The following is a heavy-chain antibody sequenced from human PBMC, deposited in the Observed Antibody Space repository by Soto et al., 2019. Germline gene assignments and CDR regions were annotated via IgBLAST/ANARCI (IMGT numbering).Heavy chain of an antibody. CDR1: GGSISSYY. Sequence: SETLSLTCTVSGGSISSYYWSWIRQPPGKGLEWIGYIYYSGSTNYNPSLKSRVTISVDTSKNQFSLKLSSVTAADTAVYYCARESEYSREQGGYYYYMDVWGKGTTVTVSS. CDR2: IYYSGST. V-gene: IGHV4-59*01. CDR3: ARESEYSREQGGYYYYMDV. J-gene: IGHJ6*03. D-gene: IGHD2-21*01.